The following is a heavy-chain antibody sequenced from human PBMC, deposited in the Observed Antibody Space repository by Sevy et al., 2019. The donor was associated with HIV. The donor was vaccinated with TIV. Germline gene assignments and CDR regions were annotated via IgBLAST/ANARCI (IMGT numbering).Heavy chain of an antibody. D-gene: IGHD6-19*01. CDR3: ARSFSPWLRIDY. CDR1: GGSIRSPDHY. Sequence: SETLSLTCTVSGGSIRSPDHYWTWIRQPPGKGLEWIGYIYYSGLTYYNPSLKSRVSMSIDTSKKQFSMHLTSVTAADTAVYYCARSFSPWLRIDYWGQGMLVTVSS. J-gene: IGHJ4*02. V-gene: IGHV4-30-4*01. CDR2: IYYSGLT.